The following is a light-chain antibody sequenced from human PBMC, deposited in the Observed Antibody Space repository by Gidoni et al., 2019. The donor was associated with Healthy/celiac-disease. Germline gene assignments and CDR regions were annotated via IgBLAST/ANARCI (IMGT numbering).Light chain of an antibody. CDR2: YDS. Sequence: SYLLPQPPSVSVAPGKTARITCGGNNIGSKSVHWYQQKPGQAPVLVIYYDSDRPSGIPERFSGSNSGNTATLTISRVEAGDEADYYCQVWDSSSDHWVFGGGTKLTVL. V-gene: IGLV3-21*04. CDR1: NIGSKS. J-gene: IGLJ3*02. CDR3: QVWDSSSDHWV.